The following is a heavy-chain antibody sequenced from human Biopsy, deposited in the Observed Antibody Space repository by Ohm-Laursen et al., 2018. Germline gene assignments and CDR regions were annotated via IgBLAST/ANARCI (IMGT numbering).Heavy chain of an antibody. CDR2: ISPYNDKT. D-gene: IGHD2-2*01. CDR1: GYTFTSYD. Sequence: SSVKVSCKASGYTFTSYDISWVRQAPGQGLEWMGWISPYNDKTSYPQKLQDRVTMTADTSTNTAHMELRSLRSDDTAVYYCARVFCTSTACYGLLDNWGQGTVVTVSS. CDR3: ARVFCTSTACYGLLDN. J-gene: IGHJ4*02. V-gene: IGHV1-18*01.